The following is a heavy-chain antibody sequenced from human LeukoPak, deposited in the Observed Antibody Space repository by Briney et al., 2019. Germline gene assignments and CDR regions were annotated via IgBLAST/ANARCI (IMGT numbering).Heavy chain of an antibody. CDR1: GFTFSDYY. D-gene: IGHD3-22*01. Sequence: PGGSLRLSCAASGFTFSDYYMSWFRQAPGKGLEWISYITTSGTTIYYADSVKGRFTISRDNAKNSLYLQMNSLRAEDTAVYYCARQEYYYDSSGYSYWGQGTLVTVSS. J-gene: IGHJ4*02. CDR3: ARQEYYYDSSGYSY. CDR2: ITTSGTTI. V-gene: IGHV3-11*01.